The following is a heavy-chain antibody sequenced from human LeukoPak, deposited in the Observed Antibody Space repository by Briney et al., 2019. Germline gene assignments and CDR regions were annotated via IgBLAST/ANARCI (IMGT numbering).Heavy chain of an antibody. CDR3: ATVEVSDYDSSGYLPGY. CDR1: GGSFSGYY. D-gene: IGHD3-22*01. J-gene: IGHJ4*02. V-gene: IGHV4-34*01. CDR2: INHSGST. Sequence: SETLSLTCAVYGGSFSGYYWSWIRQPPGKGLEWIGEINHSGSTNYNPSLRSRVTISVDTSKNQFSLKLSSVTAADTAVYYCATVEVSDYDSSGYLPGYWGQGTLVTVSS.